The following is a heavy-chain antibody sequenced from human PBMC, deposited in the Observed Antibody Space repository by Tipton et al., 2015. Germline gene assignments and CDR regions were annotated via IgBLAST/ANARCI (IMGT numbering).Heavy chain of an antibody. CDR1: GYSFSYYY. CDR2: INPSGGST. Sequence: QVQLVQSGAEVEKPGASVKVSCKASGYSFSYYYMHWVRQAPGQGLEWMGIINPSGGSTSYAQKFQGRVTMTRDTSTSTVYMELSSLRSEDTAVYYCARDPYDYIWESYRYHNLDYWGQGTLVTVSS. J-gene: IGHJ4*02. V-gene: IGHV1-46*01. CDR3: ARDPYDYIWESYRYHNLDY. D-gene: IGHD3-16*02.